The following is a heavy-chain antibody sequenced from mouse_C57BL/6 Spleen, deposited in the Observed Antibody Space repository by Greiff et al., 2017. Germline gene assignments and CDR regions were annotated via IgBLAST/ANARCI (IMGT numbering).Heavy chain of an antibody. V-gene: IGHV8-12*01. J-gene: IGHJ2*01. CDR3: ARHYYGSSYWDY. Sequence: QVTLKESGPGILQSSQTLSLTCSFSGFSLSTSGMGVSWIRQPSGKGLEWLAHIYWDDDKRYNPSLKSRLTISKDTSRNQVFLKITSVDTADTATYCCARHYYGSSYWDYWGQGTTLTVSS. D-gene: IGHD1-1*01. CDR1: GFSLSTSGMG. CDR2: IYWDDDK.